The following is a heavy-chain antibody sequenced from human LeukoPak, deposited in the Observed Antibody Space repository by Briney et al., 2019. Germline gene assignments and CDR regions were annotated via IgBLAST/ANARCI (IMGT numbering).Heavy chain of an antibody. CDR1: GFTFSSYE. Sequence: PGGSLRLSCVASGFTFSSYEMNWVRQAPGKGLEWVSHISRSGSTIYYAGSVKGRFTISRDNAKNSLYLQMNSLRAEDTAVYYCARDRGTGSNSPYYFDYWGQGTLVTVSS. V-gene: IGHV3-48*03. J-gene: IGHJ4*02. CDR3: ARDRGTGSNSPYYFDY. CDR2: ISRSGSTI. D-gene: IGHD3-10*01.